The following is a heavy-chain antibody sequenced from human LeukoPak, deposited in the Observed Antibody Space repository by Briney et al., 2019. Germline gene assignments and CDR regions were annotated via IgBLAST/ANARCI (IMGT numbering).Heavy chain of an antibody. D-gene: IGHD3-16*01. CDR1: GFSLSNARMG. J-gene: IGHJ6*02. Sequence: SGPTLVNPTEALTLTCTVSGFSLSNARMGVSWIRQPPGKALEWLAHIFSNDEKTYSTSLKSRLTISKDTSKSQVVLTMTNMDPVDTATYYCARIGGRSYYYYGMDVWGQGTTVTVSS. CDR3: ARIGGRSYYYYGMDV. CDR2: IFSNDEK. V-gene: IGHV2-26*01.